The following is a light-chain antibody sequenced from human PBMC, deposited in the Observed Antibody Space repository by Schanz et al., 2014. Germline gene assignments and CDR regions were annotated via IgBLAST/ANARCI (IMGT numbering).Light chain of an antibody. CDR1: QSVNSDY. Sequence: EIVLTQSPGTLSLSPGERATLSCRASQSVNSDYLAWYQQRPGQAPRLLIYGASSRATGIPDRFSGSGSGTDFTLTINRLEPEDFAVYYCQQYDNLFTFGPGTKVDIK. CDR2: GAS. V-gene: IGKV3-20*01. CDR3: QQYDNLFT. J-gene: IGKJ3*01.